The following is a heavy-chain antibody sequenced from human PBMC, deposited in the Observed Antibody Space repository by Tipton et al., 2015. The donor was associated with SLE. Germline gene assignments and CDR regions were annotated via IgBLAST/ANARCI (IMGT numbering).Heavy chain of an antibody. CDR1: GFPFTVST. Sequence: QLVQSGPEVKKAGTSVKVSCKASGFPFTVSTIQWLRQARGERLEWIGRVVVNTGETDFAQNFQDRVTIIRDMSTWTAYMEMGGLRSDDTALYYCATETAVGVSLGTSNAFDVWGQGTWVTVSS. D-gene: IGHD4-23*01. V-gene: IGHV1-58*02. CDR3: ATETAVGVSLGTSNAFDV. CDR2: VVVNTGET. J-gene: IGHJ3*01.